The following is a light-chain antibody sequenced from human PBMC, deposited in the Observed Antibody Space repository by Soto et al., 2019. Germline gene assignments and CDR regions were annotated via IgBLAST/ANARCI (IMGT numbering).Light chain of an antibody. V-gene: IGKV3-11*01. CDR1: QSAGNF. CDR3: QQRSNWPLT. Sequence: ELVMTPSPAALSLSPGETASLSCRASQSAGNFLAWYQQKPGQAPMLLIYGASNRATGIPDRFSGSGYGTDFNLTISSLETEDFAVYYCQQRSNWPLTFGGGTKVDIK. J-gene: IGKJ4*01. CDR2: GAS.